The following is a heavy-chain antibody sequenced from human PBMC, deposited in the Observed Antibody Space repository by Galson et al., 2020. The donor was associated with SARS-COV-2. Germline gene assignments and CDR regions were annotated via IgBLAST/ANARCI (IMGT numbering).Heavy chain of an antibody. D-gene: IGHD1-26*01. J-gene: IGHJ3*02. CDR1: GFSLSTSGMC. CDR3: ARNKWELLGADAFDI. V-gene: IGHV2-70*01. Sequence: SGPTLVKPTQTLTLTCTFSGFSLSTSGMCVSWIRQPPGKALEWLALIEWDDDKYYSTSLTTRLTISKDTSKNQVVLTMTNMDPVDTATYYCARNKWELLGADAFDIWGQGTMVTVSS. CDR2: IEWDDDK.